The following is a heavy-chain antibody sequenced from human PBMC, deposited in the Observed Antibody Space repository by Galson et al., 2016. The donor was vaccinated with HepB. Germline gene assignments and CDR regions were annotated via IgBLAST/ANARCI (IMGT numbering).Heavy chain of an antibody. D-gene: IGHD3-3*01. J-gene: IGHJ6*02. V-gene: IGHV5-51*03. CDR2: IYPGDSDT. Sequence: QSGAEVKKPGESLRIACKASGYKFSSYWIGWVRQMPGKGLEWMAIIYPGDSDTRYSQAFQGKVTISADTSISTAYLQWSSLRASDTAIYYCARGDFWSGYYYYGMEAWGQGTTVTVS. CDR1: GYKFSSYW. CDR3: ARGDFWSGYYYYGMEA.